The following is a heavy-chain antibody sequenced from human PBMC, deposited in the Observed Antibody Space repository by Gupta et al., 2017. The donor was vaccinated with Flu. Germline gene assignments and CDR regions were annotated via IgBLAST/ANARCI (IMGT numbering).Heavy chain of an antibody. V-gene: IGHV4-34*01. Sequence: QVQLQQWGAGLLKPSETLSLTCAVYGGSFSGYYWSWIRQPPGKGLEWIGEINHSGSTNYNPSLKSRVTISVDTSKNQFSLKLSSVTAAETAVYYGARGCQRIQRWLRGRYYFDYWGQGTLVTVSS. J-gene: IGHJ4*02. CDR1: GGSFSGYY. CDR3: ARGCQRIQRWLRGRYYFDY. D-gene: IGHD5-18*01. CDR2: INHSGST.